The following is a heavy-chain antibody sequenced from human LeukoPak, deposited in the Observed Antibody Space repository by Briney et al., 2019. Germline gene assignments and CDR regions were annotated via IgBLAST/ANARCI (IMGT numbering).Heavy chain of an antibody. J-gene: IGHJ4*02. CDR1: GFTFSNSW. D-gene: IGHD1-26*01. CDR3: ARDTDGSLDY. V-gene: IGHV3-7*01. Sequence: GGSLRLSCAASGFTFSNSWMAWVRQAPGKGLEWVANIKQDGSTKHYADSLKDRFTTSRDNRKNLLYVQMNSLRADDTAVYYCARDTDGSLDYWGQGTLVTVAS. CDR2: IKQDGSTK.